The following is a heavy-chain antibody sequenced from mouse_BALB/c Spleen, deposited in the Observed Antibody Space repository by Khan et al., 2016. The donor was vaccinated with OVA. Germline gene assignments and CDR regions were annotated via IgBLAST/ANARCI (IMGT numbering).Heavy chain of an antibody. CDR3: ARVYGGDFDY. D-gene: IGHD2-10*02. J-gene: IGHJ2*01. CDR2: ISYSGNT. CDR1: GYSITSDYA. Sequence: EVQLQESGPGLVKPSQSLSLTCTVTGYSITSDYAWNWIRQFPGNKLERMGFISYSGNTKYNPSLKSRISVTRDTSKNQFFLQLNSVTTEDTATYYCARVYGGDFDYWGQGTTLTVSS. V-gene: IGHV3-2*02.